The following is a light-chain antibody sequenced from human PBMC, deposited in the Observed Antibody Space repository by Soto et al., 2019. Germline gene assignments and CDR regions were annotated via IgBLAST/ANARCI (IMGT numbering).Light chain of an antibody. CDR3: QQYGSSSGT. J-gene: IGKJ3*01. V-gene: IGKV3-20*01. Sequence: EIVLTQSPGTLSLSPEERATLSCRASQSVSSSYLAWYQQKPGQAPRLLIYGASSRATGIPDRFSGSGPGTDFTLTISRLEPEDFAVYYCQQYGSSSGTFGPGTKVDIK. CDR1: QSVSSSY. CDR2: GAS.